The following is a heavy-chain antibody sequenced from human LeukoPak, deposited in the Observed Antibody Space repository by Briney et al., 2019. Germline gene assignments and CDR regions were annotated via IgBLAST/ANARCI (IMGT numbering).Heavy chain of an antibody. CDR2: IIQGGSEK. Sequence: GGSLRLSCVASGFTFSNYWMNWVHQAPGKGLEWVANIIQGGSEKNYADSVKGRFTISRDNAKNSLYLQMNSLRAEDTAVYYCARDRAMDDYWGQGTLVTVSS. D-gene: IGHD2-8*01. J-gene: IGHJ4*02. V-gene: IGHV3-7*01. CDR1: GFTFSNYW. CDR3: ARDRAMDDY.